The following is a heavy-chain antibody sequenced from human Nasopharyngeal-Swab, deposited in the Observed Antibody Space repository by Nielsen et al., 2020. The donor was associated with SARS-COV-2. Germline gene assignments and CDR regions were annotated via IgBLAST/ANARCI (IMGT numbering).Heavy chain of an antibody. V-gene: IGHV5-10-1*01. J-gene: IGHJ5*02. D-gene: IGHD3-10*01. CDR2: IDPSDSYT. CDR1: GFSFTSYW. Sequence: GGSLRLSCTGSGFSFTSYWIRWVRQTPGKGLEWMGRIDPSDSYTNYTPSFQGHVTISTDKSISTAYLQKSSLKASDTAMYYCASNFDYHYGSGDNWFDPWGQGTLVTVSS. CDR3: ASNFDYHYGSGDNWFDP.